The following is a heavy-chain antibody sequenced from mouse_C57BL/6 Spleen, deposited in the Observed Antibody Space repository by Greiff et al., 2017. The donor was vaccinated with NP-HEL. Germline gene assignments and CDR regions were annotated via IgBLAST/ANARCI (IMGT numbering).Heavy chain of an antibody. V-gene: IGHV1-82*01. D-gene: IGHD1-1*02. CDR2: IYPGDGDT. CDR3: ARDYGPYAMDY. J-gene: IGHJ4*01. Sequence: VHLVESGPELVKPGASVKISCKASGYAFSSSWMNWVKQRPGKGLEWIGRIYPGDGDTNYNGKFKGKATLTADKSASTAYMQLSSLTSEDSAVYFCARDYGPYAMDYWGQGTSVTVSS. CDR1: GYAFSSSW.